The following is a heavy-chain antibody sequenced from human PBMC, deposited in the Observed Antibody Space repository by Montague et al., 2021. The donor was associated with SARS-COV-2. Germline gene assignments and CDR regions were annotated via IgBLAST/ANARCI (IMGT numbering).Heavy chain of an antibody. V-gene: IGHV4-59*12. D-gene: IGHD5-24*01. J-gene: IGHJ2*01. Sequence: SETLSLTCTVSGGSISTNYWCWIRQPPGQGLEWEGYIYYSGSANSSPSLKSRVTISVDTSKNQFTLKLSSVTAADTAVYYCARDGYNAHQNYWYFDLWGRGTLVTVSS. CDR3: ARDGYNAHQNYWYFDL. CDR1: GGSISTNY. CDR2: IYYSGSA.